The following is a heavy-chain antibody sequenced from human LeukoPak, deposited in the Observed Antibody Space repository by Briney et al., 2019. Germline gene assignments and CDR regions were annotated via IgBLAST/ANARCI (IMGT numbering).Heavy chain of an antibody. CDR3: AKLPGGVPTLPFDY. V-gene: IGHV3-23*01. Sequence: GGSLRLSCAASGFTFSSYAMSWVRQAPGKGLEWVSAISGSGGSTYYADSVKGRFTISRDNSKNALYLQMNSLRAEDTAVYYCAKLPGGVPTLPFDYWGQGTLVTVSS. J-gene: IGHJ4*02. CDR1: GFTFSSYA. CDR2: ISGSGGST. D-gene: IGHD3-16*01.